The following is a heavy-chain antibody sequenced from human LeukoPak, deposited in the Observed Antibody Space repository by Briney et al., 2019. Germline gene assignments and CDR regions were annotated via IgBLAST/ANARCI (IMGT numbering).Heavy chain of an antibody. J-gene: IGHJ6*02. CDR2: ISYDGSNK. Sequence: GGSLRLSCAASGFTFSSYAMHWVRQAPGKGLEWVAVISYDGSNKYYADSMKGRFTISRDNSKNTLYLQMNSLRAEDTVVYYCARAPSGGSSGYYNNRHRFYGMDVWGQGITVTVSS. V-gene: IGHV3-30-3*01. CDR3: ARAPSGGSSGYYNNRHRFYGMDV. D-gene: IGHD3-22*01. CDR1: GFTFSSYA.